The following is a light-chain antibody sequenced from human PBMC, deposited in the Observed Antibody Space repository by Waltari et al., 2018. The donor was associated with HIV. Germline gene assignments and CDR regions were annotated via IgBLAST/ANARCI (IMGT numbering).Light chain of an antibody. CDR2: RAS. CDR1: QSICYKSNSKNY. Sequence: IVMTQSPGSLTVSLGERATITCKSSQSICYKSNSKNYLAWYQQNLGQHPTLLFYRASTGQSGVPDRFSGGSGTDFTRTLSSLQPEDVGTYYCQQYFHTPLTFGPGTKV. V-gene: IGKV4-1*01. CDR3: QQYFHTPLT. J-gene: IGKJ3*01.